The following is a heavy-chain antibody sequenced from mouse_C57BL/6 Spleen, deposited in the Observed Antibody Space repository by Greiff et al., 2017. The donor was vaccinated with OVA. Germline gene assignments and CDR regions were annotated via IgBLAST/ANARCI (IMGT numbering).Heavy chain of an antibody. CDR3: TRESTMVTTGGFAY. D-gene: IGHD2-2*01. V-gene: IGHV5-9-1*02. J-gene: IGHJ3*01. CDR1: GFTFSSYA. Sequence: EVKLVESGEGLVKPGGSLKLSCAASGFTFSSYAMSWVRQTPEKRLEWVAYISSGGDYIYYADTVQGRFTISRDNARNTLYLQMSSLKSEDTALYYCTRESTMVTTGGFAYWGKGTLVTVSA. CDR2: ISSGGDYI.